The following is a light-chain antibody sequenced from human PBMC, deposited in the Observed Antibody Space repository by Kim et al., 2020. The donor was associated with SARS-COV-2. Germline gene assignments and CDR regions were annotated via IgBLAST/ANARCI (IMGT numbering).Light chain of an antibody. CDR3: QQYNSWLIT. CDR2: GAS. V-gene: IGKV3-15*01. CDR1: QSIINN. Sequence: EIVMTQSPSSLSASLGERATLSCRASQSIINNLGWYQQKPGQAPRLLISGASTMATGIPARFSGSGSGTEFTLTINSLQSEDFALYYCQQYNSWLITFGHGTPLWIK. J-gene: IGKJ5*01.